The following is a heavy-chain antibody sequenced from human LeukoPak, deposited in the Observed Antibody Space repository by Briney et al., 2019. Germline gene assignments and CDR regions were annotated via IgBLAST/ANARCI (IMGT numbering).Heavy chain of an antibody. V-gene: IGHV4-34*01. CDR2: INHSGST. D-gene: IGHD3-3*01. CDR3: ARGTIPSWFDP. J-gene: IGHJ5*02. Sequence: SETLSLTCAVYGGSFSGYYWSWIRQPPGKGLEWIGEINHSGSTNYNPSLKSRVTISVDTSKNQFSLKLSSVTAADTAVYYCARGTIPSWFDPGAREPWSPSPQ. CDR1: GGSFSGYY.